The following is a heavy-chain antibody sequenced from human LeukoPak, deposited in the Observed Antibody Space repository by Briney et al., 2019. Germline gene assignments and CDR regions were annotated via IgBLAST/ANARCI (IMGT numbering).Heavy chain of an antibody. V-gene: IGHV1-8*01. Sequence: ASVKVSCKASGYTFTSCDINWVRQATGQGLEWMGWMNPNSGNTGYGQSFQGRITMTRDISIGTVYMELSNLTSEDPAIYTRGSSGRRDNWGQGTLVTVSA. D-gene: IGHD6-19*01. CDR1: GYTFTSCD. J-gene: IGHJ4*02. CDR3: GSSGRRDN. CDR2: MNPNSGNT.